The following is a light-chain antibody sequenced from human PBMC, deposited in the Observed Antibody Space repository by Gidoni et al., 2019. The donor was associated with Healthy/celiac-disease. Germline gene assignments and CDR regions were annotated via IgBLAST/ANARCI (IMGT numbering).Light chain of an antibody. CDR2: AVS. V-gene: IGKV1-39*01. CDR3: QQSFTTPLT. Sequence: DIQMTQSPSSLSASVGDRVTITCRASQSISSYLNWYQQKPGKAPKLLIYAVSSLQRGVPSRFSGSGSGTDFTLTISSLQPEDFATYYCQQSFTTPLTCGGGTTVEIK. J-gene: IGKJ4*01. CDR1: QSISSY.